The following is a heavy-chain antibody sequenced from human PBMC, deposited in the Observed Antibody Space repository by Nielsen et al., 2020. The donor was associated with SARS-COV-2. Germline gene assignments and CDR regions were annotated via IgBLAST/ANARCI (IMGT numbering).Heavy chain of an antibody. CDR3: ARVGIQLKDPKGAFDI. D-gene: IGHD5-18*01. J-gene: IGHJ3*02. Sequence: SETLSLTCTVSGGSISSYYWSWIRQPPGKGLEWIGYIYYSGSTNYNPSLKSRVTISVDTSKNQFSLKLSSVTAADTAVYYRARVGIQLKDPKGAFDIWGQGTMVTVSS. CDR2: IYYSGST. CDR1: GGSISSYY. V-gene: IGHV4-59*01.